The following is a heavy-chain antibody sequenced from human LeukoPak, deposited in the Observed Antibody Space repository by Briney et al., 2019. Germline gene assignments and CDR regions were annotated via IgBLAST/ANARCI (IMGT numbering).Heavy chain of an antibody. V-gene: IGHV1-18*03. Sequence: ASVKVSCKASGYTFTSYGITWVRQAPGQGLEWMGWISAYNGNTHFAQKVQGRVTMTTDTSTSTAYMELRSLRSEDMAVYYCARARYETRIWPKSRYDYYHYMDVWGKGTTVTVSS. CDR1: GYTFTSYG. CDR3: ARARYETRIWPKSRYDYYHYMDV. J-gene: IGHJ6*03. CDR2: ISAYNGNT. D-gene: IGHD3-3*01.